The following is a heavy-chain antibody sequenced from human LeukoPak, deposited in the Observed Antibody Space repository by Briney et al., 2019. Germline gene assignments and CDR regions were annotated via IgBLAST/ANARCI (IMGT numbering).Heavy chain of an antibody. CDR1: GGTFSSYA. J-gene: IGHJ4*02. V-gene: IGHV1-69*06. Sequence: ASVKVSCKASGGTFSSYAISWVRQAPGQGLEWMGGIIPIFGTANYAQKFQGRVTITADKSTSTAYMELSSLRSEDTAVYYCARDGAPGYSSGWVDYWGQGTLVTVSS. CDR2: IIPIFGTA. D-gene: IGHD6-19*01. CDR3: ARDGAPGYSSGWVDY.